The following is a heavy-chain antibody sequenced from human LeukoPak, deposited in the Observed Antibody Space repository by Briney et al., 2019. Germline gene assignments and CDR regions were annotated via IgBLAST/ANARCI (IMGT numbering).Heavy chain of an antibody. D-gene: IGHD3-16*01. Sequence: GGSLRLSCAASGFNFSSHAMSWVRQAPGKGLEWVSAISGSGGSTYYADSVKGRFTISRDNFKNTLYLQMNSHRAEDTAVYYCAKGVGSYAPHFDYWGQGTLVTVSS. CDR2: ISGSGGST. J-gene: IGHJ4*02. CDR1: GFNFSSHA. CDR3: AKGVGSYAPHFDY. V-gene: IGHV3-23*01.